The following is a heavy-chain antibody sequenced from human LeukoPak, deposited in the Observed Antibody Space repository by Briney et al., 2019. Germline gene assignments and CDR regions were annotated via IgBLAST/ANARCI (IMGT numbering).Heavy chain of an antibody. D-gene: IGHD3-10*01. Sequence: GGSLRLSCTASGFTFGDYAMSWVRQAPGKGLEWVGFIRSKAYGGTTEYAASVKGRFTISRDDSKSIAYLQMNSLKTEDTAVYYCTRAGTLWFGELFVDFDYWGQGTLVTVSS. CDR3: TRAGTLWFGELFVDFDY. CDR1: GFTFGDYA. J-gene: IGHJ4*02. V-gene: IGHV3-49*04. CDR2: IRSKAYGGTT.